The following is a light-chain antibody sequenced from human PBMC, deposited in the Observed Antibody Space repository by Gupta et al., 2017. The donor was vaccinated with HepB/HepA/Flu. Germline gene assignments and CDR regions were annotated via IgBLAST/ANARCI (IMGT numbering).Light chain of an antibody. CDR2: AAS. CDR1: QAIRSR. V-gene: IGKV1-12*01. CDR3: QQANSFPT. J-gene: IGKJ3*01. Sequence: DIQMTQSPSSVSASVGDRVTITCRASQAIRSRLAWYQQKPGKAPKLLIFAASTLQSGVPSRFSGSGSGTDFTLTISSLQPEDFATYYFQQANSFPTFGPGTKVDMK.